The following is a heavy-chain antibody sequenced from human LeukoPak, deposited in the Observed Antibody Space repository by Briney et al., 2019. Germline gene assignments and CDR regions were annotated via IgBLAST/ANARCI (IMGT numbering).Heavy chain of an antibody. CDR2: IRAEGAPT. Sequence: GGSLRPSCRASGFSFSIYSMNWLRQAPGRGLEWGSVIRAEGAPTYYADSVKGRFTISRDNSKNMLYLQMNSLRDEDTATYYCVKDGHCRDSICATKIVVAGYLDHWGQGTQVTVSA. D-gene: IGHD6-19*01. V-gene: IGHV3-23*01. CDR1: GFSFSIYS. J-gene: IGHJ4*02. CDR3: VKDGHCRDSICATKIVVAGYLDH.